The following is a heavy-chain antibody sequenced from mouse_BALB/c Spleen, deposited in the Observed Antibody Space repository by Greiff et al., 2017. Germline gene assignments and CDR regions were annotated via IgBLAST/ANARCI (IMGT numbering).Heavy chain of an antibody. CDR3: ARAYYDAMDY. J-gene: IGHJ4*01. D-gene: IGHD2-10*01. Sequence: EVKLMESGGGLVQPGGSRKLSCAASGFTFSSFGMHWVRQAPEKGLEWVAYISSGSSTIYYADTVKGRFTISRDNPKNTLFLQMTSLRSEDTAMYYCARAYYDAMDYWGQGTSVTVSS. CDR1: GFTFSSFG. CDR2: ISSGSSTI. V-gene: IGHV5-17*02.